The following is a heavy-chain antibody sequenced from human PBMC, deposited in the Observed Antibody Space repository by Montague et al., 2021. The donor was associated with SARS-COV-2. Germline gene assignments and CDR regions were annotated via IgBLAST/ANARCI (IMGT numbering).Heavy chain of an antibody. Sequence: SETLSLTCAVSGGSFSDYYWSWIRQPPGKGLEWIGLEWIGEIQHSRIINYNPSLKSRVTISVDTSKNQFSLKLSSVTAADTAVYYCARVFPRWLQFDPYFDYWGQGTLVTVSS. CDR1: GGSFSDYY. CDR2: IQHSRII. V-gene: IGHV4-34*01. CDR3: ARVFPRWLQFDPYFDY. D-gene: IGHD5-24*01. J-gene: IGHJ4*02.